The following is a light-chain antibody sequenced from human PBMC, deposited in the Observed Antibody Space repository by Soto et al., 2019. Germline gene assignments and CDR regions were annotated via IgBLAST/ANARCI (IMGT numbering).Light chain of an antibody. J-gene: IGLJ2*01. CDR2: GNS. CDR3: QSYDSSLSGSV. V-gene: IGLV1-40*01. Sequence: QPVLTQPPSVSGAPGQRVTISCTARSSNIGAGYDVHWYQQLPGTAPKLLIYGNSNRPSGVPDRFSGSKSGTSASLAITGLQAEDEADYYCQSYDSSLSGSVFGGGTKLTVL. CDR1: SSNIGAGYD.